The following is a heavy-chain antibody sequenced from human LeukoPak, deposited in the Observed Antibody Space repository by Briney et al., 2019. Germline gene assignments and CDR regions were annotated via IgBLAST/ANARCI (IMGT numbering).Heavy chain of an antibody. D-gene: IGHD6-13*01. V-gene: IGHV3-23*01. Sequence: GGSLRLSCAASGFTFSSYAMGWVRQAPGKGLEWVSAISGSGGSTYYADSVKGRFTISRDNSKNTLYLQMNSLRAEDTAVYYCAKDIAAAGTPGYYYYGMDVWGQGTTVTVSS. J-gene: IGHJ6*02. CDR3: AKDIAAAGTPGYYYYGMDV. CDR1: GFTFSSYA. CDR2: ISGSGGST.